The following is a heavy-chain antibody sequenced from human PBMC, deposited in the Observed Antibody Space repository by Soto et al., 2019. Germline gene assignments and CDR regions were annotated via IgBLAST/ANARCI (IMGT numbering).Heavy chain of an antibody. CDR1: GGTFSSYA. V-gene: IGHV1-69*13. J-gene: IGHJ4*02. CDR3: ARGFSNYYDSSGYLGY. Sequence: SVKVSCKASGGTFSSYAISWVRQAPGQGLEWMGGIIPIFGTANYAQKFQGRVTITANESTSTAYMELSSLRSEDTAVYYCARGFSNYYDSSGYLGYWGQGTLVTVSS. D-gene: IGHD3-22*01. CDR2: IIPIFGTA.